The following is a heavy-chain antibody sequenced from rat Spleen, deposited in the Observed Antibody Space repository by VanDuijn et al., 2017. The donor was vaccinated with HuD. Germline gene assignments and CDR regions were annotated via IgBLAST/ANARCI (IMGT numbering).Heavy chain of an antibody. Sequence: QVQLKESGPGLVQPSRTLSLTCTVSGFSLTSNGVGWVRQSPGKGLEWMGVIWTGGSTAYNSLLKSRLTISRDTSKSQVFLKMNSLQTEDKATYYCAREGKLGVRGYYFDYWGQGVMVTVSS. CDR2: IWTGGST. J-gene: IGHJ2*01. CDR3: AREGKLGVRGYYFDY. V-gene: IGHV2-30*01. D-gene: IGHD5-1*01. CDR1: GFSLTSNG.